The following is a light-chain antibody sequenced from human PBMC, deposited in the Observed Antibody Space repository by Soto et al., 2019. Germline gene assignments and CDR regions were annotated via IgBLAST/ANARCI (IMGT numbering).Light chain of an antibody. CDR3: QQYDNWSSGT. CDR1: QSVGSN. Sequence: EIVLTQSPATLSVSPGDRATLSCRASQSVGSNLAWYQQRPGQPPRLLIHGASTRATGIPGRFSGSGSGTEFALTISSLQSEDFVVYVCQQYDNWSSGTFGQGTKLEMK. CDR2: GAS. J-gene: IGKJ2*01. V-gene: IGKV3-15*01.